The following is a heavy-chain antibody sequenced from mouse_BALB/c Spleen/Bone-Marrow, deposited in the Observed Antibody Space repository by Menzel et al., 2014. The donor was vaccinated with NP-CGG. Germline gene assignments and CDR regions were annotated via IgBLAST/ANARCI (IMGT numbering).Heavy chain of an antibody. CDR2: IYPGDGDT. CDR3: ARRRREYYFDY. Sequence: VKLMESGAELARPGASVELSCKASGYTFTSYWMQWVKQRPGQGLEWIGAIYPGDGDTRYTQKFKGKATLTADKSSSTAYMQHSSLAAEDAAVYYCARRRREYYFDYWGQGTTLTVSS. J-gene: IGHJ2*01. V-gene: IGHV1-87*01. CDR1: GYTFTSYW. D-gene: IGHD2-12*01.